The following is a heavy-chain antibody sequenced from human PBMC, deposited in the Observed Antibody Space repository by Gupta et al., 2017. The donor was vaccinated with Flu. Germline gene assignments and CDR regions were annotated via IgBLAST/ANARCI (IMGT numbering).Heavy chain of an antibody. CDR1: GFTVSSFW. J-gene: IGHJ5*02. D-gene: IGHD4-4*01. V-gene: IGHV3-74*01. Sequence: EVQLVESGGGLVQPGGSLRLSCAASGFTVSSFWMHWVRQTPGKGLVWISRINIDGSTTNYADSVKDRFTISRDNAKNTLYLQMNSLRVEDTAVYYCARVPYSGYSTFDPWGQGTLVTVSS. CDR2: INIDGSTT. CDR3: ARVPYSGYSTFDP.